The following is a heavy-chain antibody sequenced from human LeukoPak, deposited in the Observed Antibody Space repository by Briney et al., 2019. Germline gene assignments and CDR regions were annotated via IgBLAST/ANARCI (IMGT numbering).Heavy chain of an antibody. CDR1: GDSISRYF. Sequence: PSETLSLTCPVSGDSISRYFWNWIRQPPGKGLEWIGYIYYSGSTNYNPSLKSRVTISVDTSKNQFSLKLSSVTAADTAVYYCARQLPRDWFDPWGQGTLVTVSS. V-gene: IGHV4-59*01. J-gene: IGHJ5*02. CDR3: ARQLPRDWFDP. CDR2: IYYSGST. D-gene: IGHD2-2*01.